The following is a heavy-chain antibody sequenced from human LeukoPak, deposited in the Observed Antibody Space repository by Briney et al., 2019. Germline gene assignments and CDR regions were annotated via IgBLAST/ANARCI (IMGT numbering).Heavy chain of an antibody. CDR1: GYTFTSYG. CDR2: ISAYNGNT. Sequence: ASVTVSCTASGYTFTSYGMSWVRQAPGQGLEWMGWISAYNGNTNYAQKLQGRVTMTTDTSTSTAYMELRSLRSDDTAVYYCARKMGYSGVVEDAFDIWGQGTMVTVSS. CDR3: ARKMGYSGVVEDAFDI. J-gene: IGHJ3*02. D-gene: IGHD5-12*01. V-gene: IGHV1-18*01.